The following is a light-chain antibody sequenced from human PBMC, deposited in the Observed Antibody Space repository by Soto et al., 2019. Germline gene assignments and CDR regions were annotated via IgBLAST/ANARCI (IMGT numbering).Light chain of an antibody. V-gene: IGLV2-14*01. J-gene: IGLJ1*01. CDR3: SSYTSRSTRV. CDR2: EVS. CDR1: SSDVGGYNY. Sequence: QSVLTQPASVSGSPGQSITISCTGTSSDVGGYNYVSWYQQHPGKAPKLMIFEVSNRPSGVSTRFSGSKSGNTASLTISGLQAEDEADYYCSSYTSRSTRVFGTGTKLTVL.